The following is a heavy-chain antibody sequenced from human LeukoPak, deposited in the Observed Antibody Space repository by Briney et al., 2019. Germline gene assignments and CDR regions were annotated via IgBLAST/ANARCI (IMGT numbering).Heavy chain of an antibody. V-gene: IGHV3-33*01. CDR1: GFTFSSYG. D-gene: IGHD5-18*01. Sequence: PGRSLRLSCAASGFTFSSYGMHWVRQAPGKGLEWVAVIWYGGSNKYYADSVKGRFTISRDNSKNTLYLQMNSLRAEDTAVYYCARRGYSYGYHYYYYMDVWGKGTTVTVSS. CDR2: IWYGGSNK. CDR3: ARRGYSYGYHYYYYMDV. J-gene: IGHJ6*03.